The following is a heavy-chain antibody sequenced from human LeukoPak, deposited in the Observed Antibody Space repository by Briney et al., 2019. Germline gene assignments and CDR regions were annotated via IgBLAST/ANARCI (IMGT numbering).Heavy chain of an antibody. Sequence: GGSLRLSCAASGFTFRSYAMYWVRQAPGKGLEYVSAISSNGDKTYYASSVKGRFTTSRDNSKNTLYLQMGSLRAEDMAVYYCARDGVGAYNWFDPWGQGTLVTVSS. CDR3: ARDGVGAYNWFDP. D-gene: IGHD1-26*01. CDR1: GFTFRSYA. CDR2: ISSNGDKT. J-gene: IGHJ5*02. V-gene: IGHV3-64*01.